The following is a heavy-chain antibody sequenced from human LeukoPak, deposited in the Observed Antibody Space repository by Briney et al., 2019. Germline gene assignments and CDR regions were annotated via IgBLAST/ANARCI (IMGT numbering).Heavy chain of an antibody. Sequence: GESLKISCKGSGYSFTSYWIGWVRQMPGKGLEWMGITYPGDSDTRYSPSFQGQVTISADKSISTAYLQWSSLKASDTAMYYCARRIVGATYGMDVWGQGTTVTVSS. CDR2: TYPGDSDT. CDR3: ARRIVGATYGMDV. CDR1: GYSFTSYW. V-gene: IGHV5-51*01. D-gene: IGHD1-26*01. J-gene: IGHJ6*02.